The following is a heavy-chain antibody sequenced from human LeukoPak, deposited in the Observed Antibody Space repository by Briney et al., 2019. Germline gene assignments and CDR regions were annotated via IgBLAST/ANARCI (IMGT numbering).Heavy chain of an antibody. J-gene: IGHJ4*02. Sequence: GSLRLSCAASGFTFSSYAMSGVRQAPGKGLERVSGITGSGGSTYYADSVKGRFTVSRDNSKNTLYLQMNSLRVEDTAVYYCARDRGSSSLIYFDYCGQGTLVTVSS. CDR2: ITGSGGST. V-gene: IGHV3-23*01. CDR1: GFTFSSYA. D-gene: IGHD6-13*01. CDR3: ARDRGSSSLIYFDY.